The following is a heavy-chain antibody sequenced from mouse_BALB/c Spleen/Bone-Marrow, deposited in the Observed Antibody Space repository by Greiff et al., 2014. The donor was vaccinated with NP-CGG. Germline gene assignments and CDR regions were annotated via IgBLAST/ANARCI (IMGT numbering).Heavy chain of an antibody. V-gene: IGHV1-77*01. D-gene: IGHD1-1*01. Sequence: VKLVESGPELVKPGASVKMSCKASGYTFTDYVISWGKQRTGQGLEWIGEIYPGSGSTYYNEKFKGKATLTAAKSSNTAYMQLSSLTSEDSAVYFCANGDYGSSYYYAMDYWGQGTSVTVSS. CDR2: IYPGSGST. CDR1: GYTFTDYV. J-gene: IGHJ4*01. CDR3: ANGDYGSSYYYAMDY.